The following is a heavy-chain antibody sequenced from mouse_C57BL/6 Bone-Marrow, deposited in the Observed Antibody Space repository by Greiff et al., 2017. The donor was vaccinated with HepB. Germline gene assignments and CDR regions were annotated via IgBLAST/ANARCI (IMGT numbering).Heavy chain of an antibody. V-gene: IGHV3-6*01. CDR1: GYSITSGYY. CDR2: ISYDGSN. CDR3: ARAREEGVYFGY. Sequence: EVKLQESGPGLVKPSPSLSLSCSVTGYSITSGYYWNWIRQFPGNILEWMGYISYDGSNNYNPYLKNRISITRDTSKNQFFLKLNSVTTEDTATYYGARAREEGVYFGYWGQGTTLTVSS. J-gene: IGHJ2*01.